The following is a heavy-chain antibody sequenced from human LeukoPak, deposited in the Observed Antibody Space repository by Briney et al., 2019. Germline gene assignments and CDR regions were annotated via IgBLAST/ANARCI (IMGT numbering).Heavy chain of an antibody. Sequence: GGSLRLSCAASGLTFSNYAMSWVRQAPRKGLEWVSGISGNGGSTYYADSEKGRFTISRDDSKNTLYLQMNSLRVEDTAVYYCAKDTVRGVMTYAFDIWGQGTMVTVSS. CDR3: AKDTVRGVMTYAFDI. J-gene: IGHJ3*02. D-gene: IGHD3-10*01. CDR2: ISGNGGST. V-gene: IGHV3-23*01. CDR1: GLTFSNYA.